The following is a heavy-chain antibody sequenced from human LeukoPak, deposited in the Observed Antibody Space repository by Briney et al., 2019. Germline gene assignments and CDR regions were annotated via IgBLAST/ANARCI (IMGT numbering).Heavy chain of an antibody. Sequence: GGSLRLSCAASGFTFSTYAMHWVRQAPGKGLEWLAVISYDGSDKYYADSVEGRFTISRDNSKNTLYLQMSSLRAEDTDMYYCARGGYSGKYHSEFSDSWGQGTLVTVSS. CDR2: ISYDGSDK. V-gene: IGHV3-30*04. D-gene: IGHD1-26*01. CDR3: ARGGYSGKYHSEFSDS. CDR1: GFTFSTYA. J-gene: IGHJ4*02.